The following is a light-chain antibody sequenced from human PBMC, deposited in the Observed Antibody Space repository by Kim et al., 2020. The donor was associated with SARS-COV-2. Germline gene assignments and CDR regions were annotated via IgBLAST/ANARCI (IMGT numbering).Light chain of an antibody. V-gene: IGKV3-11*01. CDR3: QQRTDWPLT. Sequence: PGERATLSCRVSQSVSSYLAWYQQKPGQAPRLLIYDASNRATGIPARFSGSGSGTDFTLTINSLEPEDFAVYYCQQRTDWPLTFGGGTKVDI. CDR1: QSVSSY. J-gene: IGKJ4*01. CDR2: DAS.